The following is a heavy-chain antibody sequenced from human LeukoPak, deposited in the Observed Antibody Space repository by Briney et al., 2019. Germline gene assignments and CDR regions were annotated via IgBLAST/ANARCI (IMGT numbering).Heavy chain of an antibody. Sequence: PSETLSLTCAVSGGSISSGGYSWSWIRQPPGKGLEWIGSNYYSGSTYYNPSLKSRVTISVDTSKNQFSLKLSSVTAADTAVYYCARDDYSNYPDWGQGTLVTVSS. D-gene: IGHD4-11*01. J-gene: IGHJ4*02. CDR2: NYYSGST. CDR1: GGSISSGGYS. CDR3: ARDDYSNYPD. V-gene: IGHV4-39*07.